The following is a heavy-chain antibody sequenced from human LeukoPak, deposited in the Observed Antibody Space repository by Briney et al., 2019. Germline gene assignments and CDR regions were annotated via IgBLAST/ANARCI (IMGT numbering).Heavy chain of an antibody. D-gene: IGHD3-9*01. CDR3: AKDMYDVLTGTPAHFDS. Sequence: GGSLRLSCAASGFTFRNYGMHWVRQAPGKGLEWVAVIWYDGSEKYYADSVKGRLTISRDNSNNMLYLQMSSLRADDTAVYYCAKDMYDVLTGTPAHFDSWGQGTLVTVSS. CDR2: IWYDGSEK. J-gene: IGHJ4*02. CDR1: GFTFRNYG. V-gene: IGHV3-33*03.